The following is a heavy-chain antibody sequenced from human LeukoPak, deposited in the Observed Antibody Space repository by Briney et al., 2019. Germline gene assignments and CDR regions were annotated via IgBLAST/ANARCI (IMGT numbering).Heavy chain of an antibody. CDR3: ATYDYGDYVVY. V-gene: IGHV4-30-2*01. CDR2: IYHSGST. Sequence: PSQTLSLTCAVSGGSISSGGYSWSWIRQPPGKGLEWIGYIYHSGSTYYNPSLKSRVTISVDRSKNQFSLKLSSVTAADTAVYYCATYDYGDYVVYWGQGTLVTVSS. CDR1: GGSISSGGYS. J-gene: IGHJ4*02. D-gene: IGHD4-17*01.